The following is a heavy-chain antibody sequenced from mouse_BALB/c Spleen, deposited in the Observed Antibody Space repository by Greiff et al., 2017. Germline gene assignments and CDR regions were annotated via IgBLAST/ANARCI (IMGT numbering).Heavy chain of an antibody. V-gene: IGHV1-15*01. CDR1: GYTFTDYE. D-gene: IGHD2-1*01. CDR2: IDPETGGT. J-gene: IGHJ4*01. CDR3: ARGDGNLLYAMDY. Sequence: QVQLQQSGAELVRPGASVTLSCKASGYTFTDYEMHWVKQTPVHGLEWIGAIDPETGGTAYNQKFKGKATMTVDKSSSTAYMELARLTSEDSAIYYCARGDGNLLYAMDYWGQGTSVTVSS.